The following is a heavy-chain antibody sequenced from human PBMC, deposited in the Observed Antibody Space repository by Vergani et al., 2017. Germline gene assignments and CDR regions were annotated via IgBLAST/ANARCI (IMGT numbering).Heavy chain of an antibody. D-gene: IGHD5-12*01. Sequence: QVQLQESGPGLVKPSETLSLTCTVSGGSISSYYWSWIRQPPGKGLEWIGYIYYSGSTNYNPSLKSRVTISVDTSKNQCSLKLGSVTAADTAGYYCATYSGYDSVGWFDPWGQGTLVTVSS. CDR3: ATYSGYDSVGWFDP. CDR1: GGSISSYY. CDR2: IYYSGST. J-gene: IGHJ5*02. V-gene: IGHV4-59*01.